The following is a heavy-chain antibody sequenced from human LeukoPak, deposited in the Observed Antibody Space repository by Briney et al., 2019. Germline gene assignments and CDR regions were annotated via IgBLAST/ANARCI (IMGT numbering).Heavy chain of an antibody. J-gene: IGHJ5*02. D-gene: IGHD3-22*01. CDR2: FYTSEMT. V-gene: IGHV4-61*02. Sequence: SETLSLTCTVSGDSISSGNNYWTWIRQPPGKGLEWIGRFYTSEMTYNPSLKNRVTISVDTSKNQFSLRLSSVTASDTAIYYCARSRSGSGFGNWFDPWGQGTLVTVSS. CDR3: ARSRSGSGFGNWFDP. CDR1: GDSISSGNNY.